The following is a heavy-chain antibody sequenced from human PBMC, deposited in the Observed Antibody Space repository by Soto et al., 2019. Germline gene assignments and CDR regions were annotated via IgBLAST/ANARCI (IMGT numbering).Heavy chain of an antibody. V-gene: IGHV4-39*01. CDR1: GGSISSSSYY. D-gene: IGHD3-10*01. CDR3: ARLSMVRGVISWFDP. CDR2: IYYSGST. J-gene: IGHJ5*02. Sequence: PFETLSLTCTVSGGSISSSSYYWGWIRQPPGKGLEWIGSIYYSGSTYYNPSPKSRVTISVDTSKNQFSLKLSSVTAADTAVYYCARLSMVRGVISWFDPWGQGTLVTVSS.